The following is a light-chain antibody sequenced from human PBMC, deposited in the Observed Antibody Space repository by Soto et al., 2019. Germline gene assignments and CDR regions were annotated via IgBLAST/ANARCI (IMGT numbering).Light chain of an antibody. CDR3: QQYNSYCNT. CDR1: QSISSW. Sequence: DIQMTQSPSTLSASVGDRVTITCRASQSISSWLAWYQQKPGKAPKLLIYKASSLESGVPSRFSGSGSGTEFTLTISSLQPDDFATDYCQQYNSYCNTFGQGTKLEIK. CDR2: KAS. V-gene: IGKV1-5*03. J-gene: IGKJ2*01.